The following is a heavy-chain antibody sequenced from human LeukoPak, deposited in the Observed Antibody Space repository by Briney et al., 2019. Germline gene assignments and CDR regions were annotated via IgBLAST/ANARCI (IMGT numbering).Heavy chain of an antibody. V-gene: IGHV1-18*01. J-gene: IGHJ4*02. CDR2: ISTYSGDT. CDR3: ARVRIGRGSSMLAEDGLYYFDF. D-gene: IGHD1-26*01. Sequence: ASVKVSCKASGYIFTSNTIVWVRQAPGKGLEWMGWISTYSGDTNYAQKFQGRMTLTTETSTRTAYMDLRSLRSDDTAMYYCARVRIGRGSSMLAEDGLYYFDFWGQGTLVSVSS. CDR1: GYIFTSNT.